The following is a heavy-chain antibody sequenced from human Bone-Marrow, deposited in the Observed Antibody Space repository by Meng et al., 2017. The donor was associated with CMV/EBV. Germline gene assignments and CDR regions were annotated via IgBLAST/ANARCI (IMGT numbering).Heavy chain of an antibody. CDR3: ARRPIHDLLTGLDY. J-gene: IGHJ4*02. V-gene: IGHV4-34*01. CDR2: INDSGTS. D-gene: IGHD3-9*01. Sequence: SETLSLTCTVSGDSFSSGDYYWNWIRQHPGKGLEWIGEINDSGTSNYLPSLKSRVTISVDTSKNQFSLRMNSLIAADTAVYYCARRPIHDLLTGLDYWSQGTLVTVSS. CDR1: GDSFSSGDYY.